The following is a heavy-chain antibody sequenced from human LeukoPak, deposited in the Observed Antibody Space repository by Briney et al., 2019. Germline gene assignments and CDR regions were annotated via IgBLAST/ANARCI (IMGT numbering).Heavy chain of an antibody. CDR1: GGSISSSSYY. V-gene: IGHV4-39*07. CDR3: ARGRWHPSVRVDY. Sequence: SETLSLTCTVSGGSISSSSYYWGWIRQPPGKGLEWIGSIYYSGSTYYNPSLKSRVTISVDTSKNQFSLKLNSVTAADTAVYYCARGRWHPSVRVDYWGQGTLVTVSS. D-gene: IGHD6-13*01. CDR2: IYYSGST. J-gene: IGHJ4*02.